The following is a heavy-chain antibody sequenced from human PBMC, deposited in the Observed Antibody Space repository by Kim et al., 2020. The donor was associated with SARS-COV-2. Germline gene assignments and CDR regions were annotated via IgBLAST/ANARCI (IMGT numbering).Heavy chain of an antibody. CDR3: ARDAGSPPVADTGVLDY. CDR1: GDSVSSNSAA. CDR2: TYYRSKWYN. V-gene: IGHV6-1*01. D-gene: IGHD6-19*01. J-gene: IGHJ4*02. Sequence: SQTLSLTCAISGDSVSSNSAAWNWIRQSPSRGLEWLGRTYYRSKWYNDYAVSVKSRITINPDTSKNQFSLQLNSVTPEDTAVYYCARDAGSPPVADTGVLDYWGQGTLVTVSS.